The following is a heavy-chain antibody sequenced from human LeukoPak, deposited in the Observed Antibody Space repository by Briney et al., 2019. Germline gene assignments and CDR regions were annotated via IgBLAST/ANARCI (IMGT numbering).Heavy chain of an antibody. D-gene: IGHD3-10*01. CDR1: GFTFGYNW. CDR2: ISSDGRTT. V-gene: IGHV3-74*01. CDR3: LGYYSGSPN. J-gene: IGHJ4*02. Sequence: PGGSRRLSCAASGFTFGYNWMHWVRQAPGKGLVWVSRISSDGRTTHYADSVKGRFTISRDSAKNTLFLQMNDLRAEDTAVYYCLGYYSGSPNWGQGTLVTVSS.